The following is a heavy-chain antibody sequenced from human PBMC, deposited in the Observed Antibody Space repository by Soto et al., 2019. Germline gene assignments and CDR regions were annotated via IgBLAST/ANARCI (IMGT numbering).Heavy chain of an antibody. J-gene: IGHJ6*02. Sequence: SETLSLTCAVYGGSFSGYYWSWIRQPPGKGLEWIGEINHSGSTNYNPSLKSRVTISVDTSKNQFSLKLSSVTAADTAVYYCASRRRGHYYGSGSYYARGYYYYYGMDVWGQGTTVTVSS. V-gene: IGHV4-34*01. CDR1: GGSFSGYY. D-gene: IGHD3-10*01. CDR3: ASRRRGHYYGSGSYYARGYYYYYGMDV. CDR2: INHSGST.